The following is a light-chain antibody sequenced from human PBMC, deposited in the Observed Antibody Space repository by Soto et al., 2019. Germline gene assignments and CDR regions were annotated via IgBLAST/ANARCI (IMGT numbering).Light chain of an antibody. CDR1: QSVSSSD. V-gene: IGKV3-20*01. CDR2: GAS. Sequence: EVVLTQSPGTLSLSPGERATLSCRASQSVSSSDLAWYQQKPGQAPRLLISGASGRATGIPDRFSASGSGTDFTLTISRLEPEDSAVFYCHLYGAPPPTFGQGTKVEI. J-gene: IGKJ1*01. CDR3: HLYGAPPPT.